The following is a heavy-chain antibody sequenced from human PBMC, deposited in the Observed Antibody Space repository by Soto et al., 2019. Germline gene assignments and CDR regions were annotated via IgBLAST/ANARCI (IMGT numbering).Heavy chain of an antibody. Sequence: QVQLQESGPGLVKPSETLSLTCTVSGASISSYYWSRIRQPPGKGLEWIGYIYYSGSANYNPSLRSRVTISVDTSKNQFSLNLNSVTAADTAVYYCAREYPVHSAYFDYWGQGILVTVSS. J-gene: IGHJ4*02. D-gene: IGHD6-13*01. CDR2: IYYSGSA. V-gene: IGHV4-59*01. CDR1: GASISSYY. CDR3: AREYPVHSAYFDY.